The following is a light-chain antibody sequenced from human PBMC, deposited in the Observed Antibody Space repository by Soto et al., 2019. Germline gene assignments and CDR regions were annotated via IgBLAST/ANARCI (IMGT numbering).Light chain of an antibody. J-gene: IGLJ1*01. V-gene: IGLV1-44*01. CDR3: AAWDDRLGAYV. CDR1: NSNIGTNT. CDR2: TNN. Sequence: QSVLTQPPSASATPGQRVTISCSGSNSNIGTNTVNWYQQLPGTAPRLLIYTNNQRPSGVPKRFSGSKTGTSASMAIGGLQSEDGADYYCAAWDDRLGAYVFGTGTKVTVL.